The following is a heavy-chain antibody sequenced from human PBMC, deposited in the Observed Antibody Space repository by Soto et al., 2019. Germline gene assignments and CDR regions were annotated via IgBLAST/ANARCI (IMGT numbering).Heavy chain of an antibody. D-gene: IGHD5-12*01. CDR3: SGAAIAAFDI. Sequence: QEQLVESGGGVVQPGRSLRLSCTTSAVVFRTFDLHWVRQAPGKGLEGVAGTSFDDKKKFYADVVRGRSTISRDSSKNTLFLEVNDLRREDTAVYYCSGAAIAAFDIWGQGTVVTVSS. CDR2: TSFDDKKK. J-gene: IGHJ3*02. CDR1: AVVFRTFD. V-gene: IGHV3-30*01.